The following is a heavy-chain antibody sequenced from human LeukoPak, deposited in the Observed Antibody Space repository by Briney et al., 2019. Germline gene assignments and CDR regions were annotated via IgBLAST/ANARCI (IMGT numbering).Heavy chain of an antibody. V-gene: IGHV4-59*01. D-gene: IGHD4-11*01. Sequence: PSETLSLTCTVSGGSINNYYWSWIRQPPGKGLEWIGCIYHSGSTNYNPSFKSRVTISVDTSKNQFSLKLSSVTAADTAVYYCARDRSSNYAYNWFDPWGQGTLVTVSS. CDR1: GGSINNYY. CDR2: IYHSGST. CDR3: ARDRSSNYAYNWFDP. J-gene: IGHJ5*02.